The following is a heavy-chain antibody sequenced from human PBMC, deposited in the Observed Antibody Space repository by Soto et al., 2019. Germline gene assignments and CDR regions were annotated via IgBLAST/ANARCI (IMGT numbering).Heavy chain of an antibody. J-gene: IGHJ4*02. CDR3: ARHPTFSGWEYYFDY. Sequence: QLQLQESGPGLVKPSETLSLTCTVSGDSVSSSNYYWGWIRQPPGKGLEWIGSVFHSGSTYYNPSLKGRVTMSVDTSKNQFSLNLSSVTAADAAVYYCARHPTFSGWEYYFDYWGQGTPVTVSS. D-gene: IGHD6-19*01. CDR1: GDSVSSSNYY. CDR2: VFHSGST. V-gene: IGHV4-39*01.